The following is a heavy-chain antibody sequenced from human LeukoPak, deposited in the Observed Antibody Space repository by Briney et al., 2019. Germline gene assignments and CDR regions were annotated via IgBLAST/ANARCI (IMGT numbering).Heavy chain of an antibody. D-gene: IGHD3-22*01. V-gene: IGHV4-59*11. CDR1: GGSISTHY. Sequence: SETLSLTCPLSGGSISTHYWSWIRQPPGKGMEWIGYIHYSGSTNYNPSLKSRVTISVDTSKNQFSLKLSSVTAADTAVYYCARGYFDNSGYSAPFHYWGQGTLVTVSS. J-gene: IGHJ4*02. CDR3: ARGYFDNSGYSAPFHY. CDR2: IHYSGST.